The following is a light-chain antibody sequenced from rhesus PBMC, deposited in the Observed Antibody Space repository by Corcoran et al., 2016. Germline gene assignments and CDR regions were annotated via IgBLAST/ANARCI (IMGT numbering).Light chain of an antibody. CDR2: EVS. V-gene: IGLV2-13*03. CDR3: SSSANSNTYI. J-gene: IGLJ1*01. Sequence: QAAPTQSHSVSGSPGQSVTISCTGTSSDIGCYNRVSWYQQYPGKAPKVMIYEVSQRPSGVSDRFSGSKSGNTASLTISGLQAEDEADYYCSSSANSNTYIFGAGTRLTVL. CDR1: SSDIGCYNR.